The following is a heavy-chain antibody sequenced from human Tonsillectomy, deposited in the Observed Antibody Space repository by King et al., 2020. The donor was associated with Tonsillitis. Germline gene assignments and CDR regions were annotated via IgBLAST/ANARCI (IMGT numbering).Heavy chain of an antibody. Sequence: QVQLQESGPGLVKPSETLSLTCTVSGGSISSYYWSWIRQPAGKGLECIGCIYTSGSTNYYPSLKSRVTMSVDTSKNQFSLKLSSVTAADTAVYYCARDRASSGWYGFGYWGQGTLVTVSS. V-gene: IGHV4-4*07. CDR2: IYTSGST. J-gene: IGHJ4*02. CDR3: ARDRASSGWYGFGY. D-gene: IGHD6-19*01. CDR1: GGSISSYY.